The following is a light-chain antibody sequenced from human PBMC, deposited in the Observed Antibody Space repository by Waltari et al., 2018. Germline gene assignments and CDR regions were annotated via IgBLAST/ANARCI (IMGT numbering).Light chain of an antibody. CDR2: EAS. J-gene: IGKJ1*01. Sequence: DIHLTPSPSTLSASVGDKVTITSRVSQTVIRCLAWYQQKPGKAPELLIYEASSIERGVPSRVSGSGSGKEFTLTISSLQPDDFGTYCCQQYVNNWTFGQGTKVEIK. V-gene: IGKV1-5*03. CDR3: QQYVNNWT. CDR1: QTVIRC.